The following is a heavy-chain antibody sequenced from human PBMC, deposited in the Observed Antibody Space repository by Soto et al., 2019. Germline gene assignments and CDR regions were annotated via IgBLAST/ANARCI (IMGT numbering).Heavy chain of an antibody. V-gene: IGHV1-69*13. Sequence: SVKVSCKASGGTFSSYAISWVRQAPGQGLEWMGGIIPIFATANYAQKFQGRVTITADESTSTAYMELSSLRSEDTAVYYCARTIYSWGSYYGMDVWGQGTTVTVSS. D-gene: IGHD3-16*01. CDR2: IIPIFATA. CDR1: GGTFSSYA. CDR3: ARTIYSWGSYYGMDV. J-gene: IGHJ6*02.